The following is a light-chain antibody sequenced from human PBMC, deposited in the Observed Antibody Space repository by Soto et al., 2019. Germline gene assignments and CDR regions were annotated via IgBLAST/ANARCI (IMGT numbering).Light chain of an antibody. V-gene: IGKV3-15*01. CDR2: GAS. Sequence: EIVMTQSPATLSVSPGERATLSCRASQRVSSNLAWYPLKPGQAPRVLIYGASTRATGIPARFSGSGSGTECTLTISSLQSAYFAVYYCQQYNNWPPWTFGQGTKVEIK. CDR1: QRVSSN. CDR3: QQYNNWPPWT. J-gene: IGKJ1*01.